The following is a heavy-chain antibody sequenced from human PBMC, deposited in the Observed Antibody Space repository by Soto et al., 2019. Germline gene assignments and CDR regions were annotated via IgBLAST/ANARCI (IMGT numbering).Heavy chain of an antibody. CDR2: VYYTVST. CDR3: VRTARQGAVAPHWFDR. J-gene: IGHJ5*02. CDR1: GASIRSTDYY. V-gene: IGHV4-30-4*01. D-gene: IGHD2-21*02. Sequence: NPSETLSLTCTVSGASIRSTDYYWSWIRQAPGKGLEWIGYVYYTVSTYYNPSLMSRLTISVDTFKNQFSLKLTSVTAAETAVYYCVRTARQGAVAPHWFDRWGQGTQVTVSS.